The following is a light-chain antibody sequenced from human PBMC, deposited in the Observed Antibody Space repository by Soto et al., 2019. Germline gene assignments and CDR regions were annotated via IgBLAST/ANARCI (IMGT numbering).Light chain of an antibody. CDR1: QSIDTY. V-gene: IGKV1-39*01. J-gene: IGKJ3*01. Sequence: DIEMTQSPSSLSASVGDRVTIACRASQSIDTYLNWYHQKPGEAPKLLIYGASRLQSGAPSRFSGSGSGTDFTLTIASLQTEDFGTYTCQHRLSAPCTFGPGTKVDFK. CDR2: GAS. CDR3: QHRLSAPCT.